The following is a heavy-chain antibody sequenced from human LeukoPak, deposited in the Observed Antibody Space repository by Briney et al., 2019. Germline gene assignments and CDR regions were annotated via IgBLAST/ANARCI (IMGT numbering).Heavy chain of an antibody. CDR3: ARDSPGSKNIVVVPAAIFRFDP. CDR1: GGSFSGYY. D-gene: IGHD2-2*01. CDR2: INHSGST. V-gene: IGHV4-34*01. J-gene: IGHJ5*02. Sequence: PSETLSLTCAVYGGSFSGYYWSWIRQPPGKGLEWIGEINHSGSTNYNPSLKSRVTISVDTPKKQFSLKLSSVTAADTAVYYCARDSPGSKNIVVVPAAIFRFDPWGQGTLVTVSS.